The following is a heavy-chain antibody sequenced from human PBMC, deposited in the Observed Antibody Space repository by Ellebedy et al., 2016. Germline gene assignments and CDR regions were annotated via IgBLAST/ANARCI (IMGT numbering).Heavy chain of an antibody. V-gene: IGHV3-30-3*01. D-gene: IGHD1-26*01. Sequence: GESLKISCAASGFTFSSYAMHWVRQAPGKGLEWVAVISYDGSNKYYADSVKGRFTISRDNSKNTLYLQMNSLRAEDTAVYYCAKDSGTYNGRTYYYYGMDVWGQGTTVTVSS. J-gene: IGHJ6*02. CDR3: AKDSGTYNGRTYYYYGMDV. CDR1: GFTFSSYA. CDR2: ISYDGSNK.